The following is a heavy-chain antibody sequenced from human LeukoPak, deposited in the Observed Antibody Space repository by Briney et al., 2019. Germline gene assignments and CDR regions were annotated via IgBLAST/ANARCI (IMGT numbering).Heavy chain of an antibody. V-gene: IGHV4-30-2*01. Sequence: SETLSLTCAVSGSSISSGGYSWSWIRQPPGNGLEWIGYIYHSGSTYYNPSLKSRVTISVDRSKNQFSLKLSSVTAADTAVYYCARRVGSNWDFDYWGQGTLVIVSS. CDR2: IYHSGST. D-gene: IGHD6-13*01. CDR3: ARRVGSNWDFDY. J-gene: IGHJ4*02. CDR1: GSSISSGGYS.